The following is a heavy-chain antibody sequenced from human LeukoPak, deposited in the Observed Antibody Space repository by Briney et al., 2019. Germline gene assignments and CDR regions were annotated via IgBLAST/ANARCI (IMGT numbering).Heavy chain of an antibody. CDR1: GYTFTAYY. D-gene: IGHD3-16*01. Sequence: GASVKVSCKASGYTFTAYYLHWVRQAPGQGLEWMGWINPNSGGANYAQKFQGRVTMTRDTSIDTAYMELSSLRSDDTAVYYCARESSFGRWGQGTLVTVSS. J-gene: IGHJ4*02. V-gene: IGHV1-2*02. CDR2: INPNSGGA. CDR3: ARESSFGR.